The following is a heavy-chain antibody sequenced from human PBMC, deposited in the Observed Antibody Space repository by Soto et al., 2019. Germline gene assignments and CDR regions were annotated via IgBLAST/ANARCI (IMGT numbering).Heavy chain of an antibody. J-gene: IGHJ6*02. D-gene: IGHD3-3*01. CDR2: INPSGGST. CDR1: GYTFTSYY. Sequence: GASVKVSCKASGYTFTSYYMHWVRQAPGQGLERMGIINPSGGSTSYAQKFQGRVTMTRDTSTSTVYMELSSLRSEDTAVYYCARDGGGGFGYDFWLAYYYYGMDVWGQGTTVTVSS. V-gene: IGHV1-46*01. CDR3: ARDGGGGFGYDFWLAYYYYGMDV.